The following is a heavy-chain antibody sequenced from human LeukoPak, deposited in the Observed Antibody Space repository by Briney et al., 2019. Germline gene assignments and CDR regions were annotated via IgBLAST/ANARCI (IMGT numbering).Heavy chain of an antibody. D-gene: IGHD4-17*01. Sequence: PGGSLRLSCAASGFTFSSYSMNWVRQAPGKGLEWVAVISYDGSNKYYADSVKGRFTISRDNSKNTLYLQMNSLRAEDTAVYYCAREEATVTPNYFDYWGQGTLVTVSS. CDR3: AREEATVTPNYFDY. CDR2: ISYDGSNK. V-gene: IGHV3-30*03. CDR1: GFTFSSYS. J-gene: IGHJ4*02.